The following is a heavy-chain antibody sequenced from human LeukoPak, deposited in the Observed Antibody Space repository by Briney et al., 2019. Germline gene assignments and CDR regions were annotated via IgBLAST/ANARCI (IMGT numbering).Heavy chain of an antibody. V-gene: IGHV1-2*02. D-gene: IGHD2-8*01. CDR2: INPNSGGT. J-gene: IGHJ4*02. CDR3: ARASGYCTNGVCLLVTMFDY. Sequence: ASVKVSCKASGYTFTGYYMHWVRQAPGQGLEWMGWINPNSGGTNYAQKFQGRVTMTRDTSISTAYMELSRLRSDDTAVYYCARASGYCTNGVCLLVTMFDYWGQGTLVTVSS. CDR1: GYTFTGYY.